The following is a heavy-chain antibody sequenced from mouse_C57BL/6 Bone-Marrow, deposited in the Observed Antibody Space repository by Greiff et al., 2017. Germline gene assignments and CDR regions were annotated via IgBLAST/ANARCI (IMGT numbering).Heavy chain of an antibody. CDR1: GYTFTSYW. J-gene: IGHJ2*01. CDR3: ASITTVVATGYFDY. CDR2: IYPGIGST. Sequence: QVQLQQPGAELVKPGASVKMSCKASGYTFTSYWITWVKQRPGPGLEWIGAIYPGIGSTNYNETFKSKATLTVDPSSSTAYMQLSSLTSEDSAFYYCASITTVVATGYFDYWGQGTTLTVSS. D-gene: IGHD1-1*01. V-gene: IGHV1-55*01.